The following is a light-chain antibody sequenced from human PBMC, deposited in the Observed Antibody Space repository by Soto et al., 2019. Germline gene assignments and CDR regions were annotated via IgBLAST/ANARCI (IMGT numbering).Light chain of an antibody. J-gene: IGKJ3*01. CDR3: QQYGSSPVT. CDR2: GAS. V-gene: IGKV3-20*01. Sequence: EIVLTQSPGTLSLSPGERATLSCRASQSVSSSYLAWYQQKPGQAPRLLIYGASSRATGIPDRFSGSGSGTDFTLTISRPEPEDFAVYYCQQYGSSPVTLGPGTKVDIK. CDR1: QSVSSSY.